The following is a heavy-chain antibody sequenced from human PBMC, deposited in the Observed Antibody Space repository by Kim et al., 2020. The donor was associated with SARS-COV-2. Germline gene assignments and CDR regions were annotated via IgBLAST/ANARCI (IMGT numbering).Heavy chain of an antibody. D-gene: IGHD5-12*01. Sequence: SETLSLTCTVSGASISSGGYYWSWIRQHQGKGLEWIAYIDYSGSTDDNPSVKSRLIISLDKSKNQISLKLSSVTAADTAVYYCVRGRRDGYNYFDYWGQGNLVPVSS. CDR3: VRGRRDGYNYFDY. CDR1: GASISSGGYY. V-gene: IGHV4-31*03. CDR2: IDYSGST. J-gene: IGHJ4*02.